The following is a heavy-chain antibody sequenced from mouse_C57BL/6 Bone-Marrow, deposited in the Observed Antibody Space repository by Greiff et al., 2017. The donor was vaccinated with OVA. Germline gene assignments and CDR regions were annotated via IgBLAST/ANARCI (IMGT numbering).Heavy chain of an antibody. Sequence: EVQLVESGPGLVKPSQSLSLTCSVTGYSITSGYYWNWIRQFPGNKLEWMGYISYDGSNNYNPSLKNRISITRDTSKNQFFLKLNSVTTEDTATYYCARGGYSNYGHFDVWGTGTTVTVSS. V-gene: IGHV3-6*01. CDR2: ISYDGSN. CDR3: ARGGYSNYGHFDV. D-gene: IGHD2-5*01. J-gene: IGHJ1*03. CDR1: GYSITSGYY.